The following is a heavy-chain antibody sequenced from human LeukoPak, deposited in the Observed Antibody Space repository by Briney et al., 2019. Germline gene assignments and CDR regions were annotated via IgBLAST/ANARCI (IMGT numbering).Heavy chain of an antibody. Sequence: ASVKVSCKASGYTFTSYGISWVRQAPGQGLEWMGWISAYNGNTNYAQKLQGRVTMTTDTSTSTAYMELRSLRSDDTAVYYCARDGGLGAYTPRRYNWFDPWGQGTLVTVSS. CDR2: ISAYNGNT. J-gene: IGHJ5*02. CDR3: ARDGGLGAYTPRRYNWFDP. CDR1: GYTFTSYG. V-gene: IGHV1-18*01. D-gene: IGHD3-16*01.